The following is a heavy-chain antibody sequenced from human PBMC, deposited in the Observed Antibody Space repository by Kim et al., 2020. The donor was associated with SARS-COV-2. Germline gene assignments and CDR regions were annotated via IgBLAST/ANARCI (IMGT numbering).Heavy chain of an antibody. CDR2: IYHSGST. Sequence: SETLSLTCTVSGYSISSGYYWGWIRQPPGKGLEWIGSIYHSGSTYYNPSLKSRVTMSVDTSKNQFSLKLSSVTAADTAVYYCARDTEDIKGIAAAGRVSAFGDYWGQGTLVTVSS. CDR1: GYSISSGYY. J-gene: IGHJ4*02. CDR3: ARDTEDIKGIAAAGRVSAFGDY. V-gene: IGHV4-38-2*02. D-gene: IGHD6-13*01.